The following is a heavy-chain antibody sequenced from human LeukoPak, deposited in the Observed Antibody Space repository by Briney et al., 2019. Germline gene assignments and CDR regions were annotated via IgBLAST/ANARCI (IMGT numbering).Heavy chain of an antibody. D-gene: IGHD6-19*01. V-gene: IGHV3-33*01. CDR1: GFTFSSYG. CDR3: AREDPELTDTYSSGLDY. CDR2: IWYDGSNK. Sequence: GRSLRLSCAASGFTFSSYGMHWVRQAPGKGLEWVAVIWYDGSNKYYADSVKGRFTISRDNSKNTLYLQMNSLRAEDTAVYYCAREDPELTDTYSSGLDYWGQRTLVTLSS. J-gene: IGHJ4*02.